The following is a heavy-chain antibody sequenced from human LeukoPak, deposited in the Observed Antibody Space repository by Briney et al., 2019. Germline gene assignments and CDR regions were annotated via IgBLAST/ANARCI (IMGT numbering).Heavy chain of an antibody. CDR2: VNPSGGGT. D-gene: IGHD1-26*01. V-gene: IGHV1-46*01. CDR1: GYTFTSYY. Sequence: ASVKVSCKASGYTFTSYYMHWVRQAPGQGLEWMGIVNPSGGGTSYAQKFPGRVTMTRATSTSTVYMELSSLRSEDTAVYYCARAAVGATYYFDYWGQGTLVTVSS. J-gene: IGHJ4*02. CDR3: ARAAVGATYYFDY.